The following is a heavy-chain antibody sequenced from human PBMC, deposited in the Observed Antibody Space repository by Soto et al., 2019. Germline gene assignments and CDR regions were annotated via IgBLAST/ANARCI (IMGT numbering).Heavy chain of an antibody. CDR3: AKDLVKYCSSTSCYYFDY. CDR2: IRGSGGST. V-gene: IGHV3-23*01. Sequence: GGSLRLSCAASGFTFSSYAMSWVRQAPGKGLEWVSAIRGSGGSTYYADSVKGRFTISRDNSKNTLYLQMNSLRAEDTAVYYCAKDLVKYCSSTSCYYFDYWGQGTLVTVSS. CDR1: GFTFSSYA. J-gene: IGHJ4*02. D-gene: IGHD2-2*01.